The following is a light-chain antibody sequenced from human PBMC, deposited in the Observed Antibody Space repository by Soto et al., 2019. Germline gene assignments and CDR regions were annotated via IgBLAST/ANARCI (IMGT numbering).Light chain of an antibody. CDR1: QSVSSN. J-gene: IGKJ1*01. CDR3: QQYNNSPLP. Sequence: EIVMTQSPATLSVSPGERATLSCRASQSVSSNLAWYQQKPGQAPRLLIYGASTRATGIPARFSGSGSGTEFTLTISSLQSEDFAVYYCQQYNNSPLPFGRGPKVEIK. CDR2: GAS. V-gene: IGKV3-15*01.